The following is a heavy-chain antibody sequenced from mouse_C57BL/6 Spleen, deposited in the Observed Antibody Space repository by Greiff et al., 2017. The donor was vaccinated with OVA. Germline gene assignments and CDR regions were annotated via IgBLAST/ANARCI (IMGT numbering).Heavy chain of an antibody. CDR3: AKREYGSVYAMDY. Sequence: QVQLQQSGPGLVQPSQSLSITCTVSGFSLTSYGVHWVRQSPGKGLEWLGVIWSGGSTDYNAAFMSRLSITKDNSKSQVFFKMNSLQADDTAIYYGAKREYGSVYAMDYWGQGTSVTVSS. CDR2: IWSGGST. V-gene: IGHV2-5*01. CDR1: GFSLTSYG. D-gene: IGHD1-1*01. J-gene: IGHJ4*01.